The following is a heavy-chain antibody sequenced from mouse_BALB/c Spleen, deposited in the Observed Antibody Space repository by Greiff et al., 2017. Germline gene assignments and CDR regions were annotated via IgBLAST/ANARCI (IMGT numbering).Heavy chain of an antibody. CDR3: ARYVYYGYYFDY. CDR1: GDSITSGY. Sequence: EVKVEESGPSLVKPSQTLSLTCSVTGDSITSGYWNWIRKFPGNKLEYMGYISYSGSTYYNPSLKSRISITRDTSKNQYSLQLNSVTTEDTATYYCARYVYYGYYFDYWGQGTTLTVSS. CDR2: ISYSGST. V-gene: IGHV3-8*02. D-gene: IGHD1-2*01. J-gene: IGHJ2*01.